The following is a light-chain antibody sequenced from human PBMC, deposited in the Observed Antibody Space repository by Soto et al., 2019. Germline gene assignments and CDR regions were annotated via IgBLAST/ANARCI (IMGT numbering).Light chain of an antibody. CDR1: QSVSIY. J-gene: IGKJ5*01. CDR3: QVRTNWSIA. Sequence: FVLTHAPATLSLSPGEMATLSFRASQSVSIYLAWYQQKPGQAPRLLIYDAYNRATGIPARFSGTGSGTDLTLTINNLEPEDFAVYYCQVRTNWSIAFGRGTRLEIK. V-gene: IGKV3-11*01. CDR2: DAY.